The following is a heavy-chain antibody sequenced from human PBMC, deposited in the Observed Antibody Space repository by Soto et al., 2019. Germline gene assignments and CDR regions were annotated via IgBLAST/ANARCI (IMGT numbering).Heavy chain of an antibody. J-gene: IGHJ6*03. D-gene: IGHD2-21*01. Sequence: GASVKVSCKASGYTFTSYGISWVRQAPGQGLEWMGRISAFKGKTNYALKLQDRVTITTDRSTKTVYMELRSLRPDDTAVYYCAKSLLFVDHAYMDVWGKGTTVTVSS. CDR2: ISAFKGKT. CDR1: GYTFTSYG. V-gene: IGHV1-18*01. CDR3: AKSLLFVDHAYMDV.